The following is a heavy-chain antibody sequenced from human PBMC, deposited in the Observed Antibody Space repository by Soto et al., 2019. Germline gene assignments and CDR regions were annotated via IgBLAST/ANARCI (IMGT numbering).Heavy chain of an antibody. CDR2: INSDGSNT. Sequence: PGGSLRLSCAASGFTFSSYWMHWVRQAPGKGLVWVSRINSDGSNTDYADSVKGRFTISRENAKNTLYLQMYSLRAEDTAVYYCARGPETFIPVVVWFDPWGHGTLVTVSS. D-gene: IGHD3-16*01. V-gene: IGHV3-74*01. CDR1: GFTFSSYW. CDR3: ARGPETFIPVVVWFDP. J-gene: IGHJ5*02.